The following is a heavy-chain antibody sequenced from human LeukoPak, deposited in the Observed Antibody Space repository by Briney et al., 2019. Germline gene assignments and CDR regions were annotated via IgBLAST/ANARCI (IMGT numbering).Heavy chain of an antibody. CDR2: ISGSGGST. CDR1: GFTFSSYA. J-gene: IGHJ4*02. D-gene: IGHD6-19*01. V-gene: IGHV3-23*01. Sequence: GGSLRLSCAASGFTFSSYAMSWVRQVPGKGLEWVSGISGSGGSTYYPDSAKGRFTISRDNSKNTLYLQMNTLRAEDTAVYYCAKDLAGAGTCDYWGQGTLVTVSS. CDR3: AKDLAGAGTCDY.